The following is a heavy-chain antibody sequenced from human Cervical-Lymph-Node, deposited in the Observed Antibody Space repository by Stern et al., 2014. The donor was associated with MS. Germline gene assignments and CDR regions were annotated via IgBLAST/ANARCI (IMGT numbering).Heavy chain of an antibody. J-gene: IGHJ5*02. CDR2: INPNSGGT. V-gene: IGHV1-2*02. Sequence: QVQLVQSGAEVKKPGASVKVSCRASGYTFSDYYIQWVRQAPGQGLEWMGWINPNSGGTNYPQKFQGRVTMTRDTSITSAYMELTSLRSDDTAVYYCARGGRVVCRRFICYDDTNWFDPWGQGTLVTVSS. D-gene: IGHD2-15*01. CDR1: GYTFSDYY. CDR3: ARGGRVVCRRFICYDDTNWFDP.